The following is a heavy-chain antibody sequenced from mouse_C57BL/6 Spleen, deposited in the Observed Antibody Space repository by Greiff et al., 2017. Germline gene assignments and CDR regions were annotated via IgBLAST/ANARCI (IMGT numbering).Heavy chain of an antibody. Sequence: VQLKESGGGLVKPGGSLKLSCAASGFTFSSYAMSWVRLPPDTRLEWVATVSDGGSYTYYPDNVKGRFTISRDNAKNNLYLQMSHLKSEDTAMYYCARYGSSLFDYWGQGTTLTVSS. J-gene: IGHJ2*01. D-gene: IGHD1-1*01. CDR1: GFTFSSYA. CDR3: ARYGSSLFDY. CDR2: VSDGGSYT. V-gene: IGHV5-4*01.